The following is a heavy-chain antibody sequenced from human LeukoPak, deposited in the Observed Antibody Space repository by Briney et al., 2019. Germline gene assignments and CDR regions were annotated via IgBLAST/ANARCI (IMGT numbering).Heavy chain of an antibody. Sequence: TSVKVSCKASGFTFRTSTVQWVRQARGQRLEWIGWVSVGSGMTKYAHSLQERLSITRDMSTGTAYMELGSLTSDDTAVYYCAAELNGVNSDCCNFEIWGQGTMVTVSS. D-gene: IGHD4-23*01. CDR3: AAELNGVNSDCCNFEI. CDR2: VSVGSGMT. V-gene: IGHV1-58*01. CDR1: GFTFRTST. J-gene: IGHJ3*02.